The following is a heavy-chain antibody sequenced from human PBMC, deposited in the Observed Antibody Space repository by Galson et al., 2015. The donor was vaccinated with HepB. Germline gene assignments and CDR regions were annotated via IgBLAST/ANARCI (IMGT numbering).Heavy chain of an antibody. CDR2: IIPILGIA. V-gene: IGHV1-69*04. CDR3: AREEATEVGGYDHPYYYYGMDV. D-gene: IGHD5-12*01. J-gene: IGHJ6*02. CDR1: GGTFSSYT. Sequence: SVKVSCKASGGTFSSYTISWVRQAPGQGLEWMGRIIPILGIANYAQKFQGRVTITADKSTSTAYMELSSLRSEDTAVYYCAREEATEVGGYDHPYYYYGMDVWGQGTTVTVSS.